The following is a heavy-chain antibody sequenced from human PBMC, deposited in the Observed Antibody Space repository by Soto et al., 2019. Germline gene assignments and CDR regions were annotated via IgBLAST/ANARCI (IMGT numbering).Heavy chain of an antibody. CDR3: AKVNTIFGVESYYYGMDV. CDR1: GFTFSSYA. D-gene: IGHD3-3*01. J-gene: IGHJ6*02. Sequence: GSLRLSCAVSGFTFSSYAMTWVRQAPGKGLEWVSTIGGLSESTYYAESVKGRFTISRDNSRNTLYLQLNSLSAEDTAIYYCAKVNTIFGVESYYYGMDVWGQGTTVTVSS. CDR2: IGGLSEST. V-gene: IGHV3-23*01.